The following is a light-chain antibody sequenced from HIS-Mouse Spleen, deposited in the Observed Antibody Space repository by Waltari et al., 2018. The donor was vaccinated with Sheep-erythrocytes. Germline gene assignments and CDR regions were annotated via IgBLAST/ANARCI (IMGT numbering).Light chain of an antibody. V-gene: IGKV1-39*01. Sequence: DIQMTQSPSSLSASGGDRVTITCRASQSISRYLNWYQQKPGKAPKLLIYAASSLQSGVPSRFSGSGSGTDFTLTISSLQPEDFATYYCQQSYSTPPLTFGGGTKVEIK. CDR1: QSISRY. J-gene: IGKJ4*01. CDR2: AAS. CDR3: QQSYSTPPLT.